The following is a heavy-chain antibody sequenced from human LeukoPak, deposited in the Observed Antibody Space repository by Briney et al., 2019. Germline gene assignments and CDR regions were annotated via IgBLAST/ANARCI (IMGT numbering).Heavy chain of an antibody. CDR2: ISGGAGST. CDR3: AKDREGATHRLRLDSSH. Sequence: GGSLSCKCAASGFTFGSYAMSWVRQAPGKGLEWVSAISGGAGSTYYADSVKGRFTISRYNSKNTLYLHRNSLRAEDTAVYYCAKDREGATHRLRLDSSHWGPVILV. J-gene: IGHJ1*01. CDR1: GFTFGSYA. D-gene: IGHD1-26*01. V-gene: IGHV3-23*01.